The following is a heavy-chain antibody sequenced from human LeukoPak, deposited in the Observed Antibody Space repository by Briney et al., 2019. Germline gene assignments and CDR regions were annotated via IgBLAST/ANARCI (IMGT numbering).Heavy chain of an antibody. CDR1: GGSISSYY. CDR3: ARTSRLLRQFDY. Sequence: PSETLSLTCTVSGGSISSYYWSWIRQPPGKGLEWIGYMYYSGSTNYSPSLKSRVTISVDTSKNQFSLKLSSVTAADTAVYYCARTSRLLRQFDYWGQGTLVTVSS. D-gene: IGHD2-15*01. V-gene: IGHV4-59*01. CDR2: MYYSGST. J-gene: IGHJ4*02.